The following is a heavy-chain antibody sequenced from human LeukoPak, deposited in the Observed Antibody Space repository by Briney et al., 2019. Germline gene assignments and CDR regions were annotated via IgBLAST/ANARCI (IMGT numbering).Heavy chain of an antibody. CDR1: GFTFNNHY. Sequence: GGSLRLSCAASGFTFNNHYMTWVRQAPGKGLEWVANIKQDGSETYYLDSVKGRFTISRDNAKNSLYLQLNNVRAEDTAVDYCARDSLGGSSYVSWGQGTLVTVSS. V-gene: IGHV3-7*04. J-gene: IGHJ5*02. CDR3: ARDSLGGSSYVS. D-gene: IGHD3-10*01. CDR2: IKQDGSET.